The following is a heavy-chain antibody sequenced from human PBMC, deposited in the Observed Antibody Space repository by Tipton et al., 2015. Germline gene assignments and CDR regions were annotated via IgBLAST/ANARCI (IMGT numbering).Heavy chain of an antibody. V-gene: IGHV3-23*01. CDR3: AKNSGNYYSSSSDH. CDR2: ISGSGFST. CDR1: GFAFRYYA. Sequence: SLRLSCATSGFAFRYYAMTWVRQAPGKRLEWVSAISGSGFSTYYADSVNGRLDISRDESKNTVYLQMNSLRVEDTAVYYCAKNSGNYYSSSSDHWGQGTLVTVSS. J-gene: IGHJ4*02. D-gene: IGHD3-10*01.